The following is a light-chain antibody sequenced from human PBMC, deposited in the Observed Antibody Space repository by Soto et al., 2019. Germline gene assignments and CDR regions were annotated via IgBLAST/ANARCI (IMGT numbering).Light chain of an antibody. CDR3: YSYAGRNIWV. CDR1: GSDIGAYNF. J-gene: IGLJ3*02. Sequence: QSALAQPPSASGSPGQSVTISCTGSGSDIGAYNFVSWYQQHPGKAPKLMIFGVTERPSGVPDRFSGSKSGNTASLTVSGLQADYEAVYYCYSYAGRNIWVFGGGTKLTVL. CDR2: GVT. V-gene: IGLV2-8*01.